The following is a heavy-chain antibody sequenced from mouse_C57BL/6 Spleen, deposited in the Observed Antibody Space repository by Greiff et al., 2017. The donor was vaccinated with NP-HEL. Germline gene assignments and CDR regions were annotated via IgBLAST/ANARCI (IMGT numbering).Heavy chain of an antibody. V-gene: IGHV1-85*01. CDR1: GYTFTSYD. CDR3: ARVGSSYEGYFDV. D-gene: IGHD1-1*01. J-gene: IGHJ1*03. Sequence: QVQLQQSGPELVKPGASVKLSCKASGYTFTSYDINWVKQRPGQGLEWIGWIYPRDGSTKYNEKFKGKATLTVDTSSSTAYMELHSLTSEDSAVYFCARVGSSYEGYFDVWGTGTTVTVSS. CDR2: IYPRDGST.